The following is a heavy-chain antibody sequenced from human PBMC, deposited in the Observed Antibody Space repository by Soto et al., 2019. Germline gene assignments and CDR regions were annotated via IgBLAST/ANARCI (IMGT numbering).Heavy chain of an antibody. CDR3: AKGIDYSSYVDY. Sequence: VGSLRLSCAASGFTFSSYAMSWVRQAPGKGLEWVSAISGSGGSTYYADSVKGRFTISRDNSKNTLYLQMNSLRAEDTAVYYCAKGIDYSSYVDYWGQGTLVTVSS. D-gene: IGHD4-4*01. CDR2: ISGSGGST. J-gene: IGHJ4*02. V-gene: IGHV3-23*01. CDR1: GFTFSSYA.